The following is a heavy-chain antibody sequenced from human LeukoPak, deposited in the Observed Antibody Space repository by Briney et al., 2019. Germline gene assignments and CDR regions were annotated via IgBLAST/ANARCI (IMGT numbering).Heavy chain of an antibody. V-gene: IGHV3-66*02. CDR1: GFTVSSNY. D-gene: IGHD3-22*01. J-gene: IGHJ1*01. Sequence: PGGSLRLSCAASGFTVSSNYMTWVRQAPGKGLEWVSLIYSSDSTYYADSVKGRFTISRDNSKNTLYLQMNSLRTEDTAVYYCAKGGVSDGYYEQHWGQGTLVTVSS. CDR2: IYSSDST. CDR3: AKGGVSDGYYEQH.